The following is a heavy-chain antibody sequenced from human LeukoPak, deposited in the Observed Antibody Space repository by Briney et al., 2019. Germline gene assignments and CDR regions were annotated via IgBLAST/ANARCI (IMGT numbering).Heavy chain of an antibody. CDR3: ERVGGRGITMVGGVIMSWFEL. D-gene: IGHD3-10*01. V-gene: IGHV1-2*02. CDR1: GYTFTRYY. Sequence: SVKVSCKASGYTFTRYYMHWLRQAPGQGRECMGWINPNIGGTNYAQKLQVRVTMTTDTSISTAYMELSRMRSDDTDVYYWERVGGRGITMVGGVIMSWFELWGQGTLVTVSS. CDR2: INPNIGGT. J-gene: IGHJ5*02.